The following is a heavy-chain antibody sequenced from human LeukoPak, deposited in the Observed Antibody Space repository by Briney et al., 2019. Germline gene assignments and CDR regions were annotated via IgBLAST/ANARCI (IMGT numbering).Heavy chain of an antibody. J-gene: IGHJ4*02. CDR2: IWYDGSNK. D-gene: IGHD4-17*01. V-gene: IGHV3-33*01. Sequence: GGSLRLSCAASGFTLSSYGMHWVRQAPGKGLEWVAVIWYDGSNKYYADSVKGRFAISRDNSKNTLYLQMNSLRAEDTAVYYCARAATVTHKYYFDYWGQGTLVTVSS. CDR1: GFTLSSYG. CDR3: ARAATVTHKYYFDY.